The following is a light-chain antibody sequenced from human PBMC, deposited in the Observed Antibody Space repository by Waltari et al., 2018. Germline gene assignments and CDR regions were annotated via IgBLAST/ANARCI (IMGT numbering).Light chain of an antibody. Sequence: DIQMTQSPSSLSASVGDRVTITCRASQSISSYLNWYQQKPGKAPKLLIYAASSLQSGVPSRLSGSGSGTDFTLTISSLQPEDFATYYCQQSYSTPITFGQGTRLETK. V-gene: IGKV1-39*01. CDR2: AAS. CDR1: QSISSY. J-gene: IGKJ5*01. CDR3: QQSYSTPIT.